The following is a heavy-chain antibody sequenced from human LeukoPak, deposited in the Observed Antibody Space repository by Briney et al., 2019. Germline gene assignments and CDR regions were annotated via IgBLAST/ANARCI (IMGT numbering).Heavy chain of an antibody. CDR1: GYTFTSYY. J-gene: IGHJ3*02. Sequence: ASVKVSCKTSGYTFTSYYMHWVRQAPGQGLEWMGIINPSGGSTSYAQKFQGRVTITADESTSTAYMELSSLRSEDTAVYYCASDYSYGFSFYRRDAFDIWGQGTMVTVSS. CDR2: INPSGGST. V-gene: IGHV1-46*01. D-gene: IGHD5-18*01. CDR3: ASDYSYGFSFYRRDAFDI.